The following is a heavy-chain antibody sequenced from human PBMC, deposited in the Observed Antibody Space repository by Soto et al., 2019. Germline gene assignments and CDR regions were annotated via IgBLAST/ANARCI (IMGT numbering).Heavy chain of an antibody. V-gene: IGHV1-8*01. Sequence: GASVKVSCKASGYTFTSYDINWVRQATGQGLEWMGWMNPNSGNTGYAQKFQGRVTMTRDTSTSTVYMELSSLRSEGTAVYYCARDQGDYYARDYYYYGMDVWGQGSSVTVSS. D-gene: IGHD3-10*02. CDR1: GYTFTSYD. CDR2: MNPNSGNT. CDR3: ARDQGDYYARDYYYYGMDV. J-gene: IGHJ6*02.